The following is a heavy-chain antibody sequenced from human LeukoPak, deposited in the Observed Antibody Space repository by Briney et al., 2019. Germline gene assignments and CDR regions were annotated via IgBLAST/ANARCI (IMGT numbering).Heavy chain of an antibody. V-gene: IGHV3-21*01. J-gene: IGHJ4*02. D-gene: IGHD2-2*01. Sequence: PGGSLRLSCAVSGFTFSSYSMNWVRQAPGKGLEWVSSISSSSSYIYYADSVKGRFTISRDNAKNSLYLQMNSLRAEDTAVYYCAREWVVVPAAVDYWGQGTLVTVSS. CDR1: GFTFSSYS. CDR2: ISSSSSYI. CDR3: AREWVVVPAAVDY.